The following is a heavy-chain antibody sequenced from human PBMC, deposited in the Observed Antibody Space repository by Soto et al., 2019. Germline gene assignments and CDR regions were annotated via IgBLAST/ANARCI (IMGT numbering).Heavy chain of an antibody. CDR1: GYTFTSYG. V-gene: IGHV1-18*01. D-gene: IGHD3-22*01. CDR3: ARAHYYDSSGYYYPFDY. Sequence: QVQLVQSRAEVKKPGASVKVSCKASGYTFTSYGISWVRQAPGQGLEWMGWISAYNGNTNYAQKLQGRVTMTTDTSTSTAYMELRSLRSDDTAVYYCARAHYYDSSGYYYPFDYWGQGTLVTVSS. J-gene: IGHJ4*02. CDR2: ISAYNGNT.